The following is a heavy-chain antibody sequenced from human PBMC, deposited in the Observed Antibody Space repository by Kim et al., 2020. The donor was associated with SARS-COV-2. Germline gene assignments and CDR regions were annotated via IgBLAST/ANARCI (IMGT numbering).Heavy chain of an antibody. V-gene: IGHV3-49*04. CDR3: TVERGIAAAGTFDY. Sequence: GGSLRLSCTASGFTFGDYAMSWVRQAPGKGLEWVGFIRSKAYGGTTEYAASVKGRFTISRDDSKSIAYLQMNSLKTEDTAVYYCTVERGIAAAGTFDYWGQGTLVTVSS. CDR2: IRSKAYGGTT. D-gene: IGHD6-13*01. J-gene: IGHJ4*02. CDR1: GFTFGDYA.